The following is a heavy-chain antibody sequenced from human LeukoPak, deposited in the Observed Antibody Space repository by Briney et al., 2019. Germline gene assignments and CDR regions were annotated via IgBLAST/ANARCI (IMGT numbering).Heavy chain of an antibody. V-gene: IGHV3-21*01. CDR3: ARDSAVMAAAGIDY. D-gene: IGHD6-13*01. J-gene: IGHJ4*02. CDR2: ISSSSSYI. CDR1: GFTFSSYA. Sequence: PGGSLRLSCAASGFTFSSYAMSWVRQAPGKGLEWVSSISSSSSYIYYADSVKGRFTISRDNAKNSLYLQMNSLRAEDTAVYYCARDSAVMAAAGIDYWGQGTLVTVSS.